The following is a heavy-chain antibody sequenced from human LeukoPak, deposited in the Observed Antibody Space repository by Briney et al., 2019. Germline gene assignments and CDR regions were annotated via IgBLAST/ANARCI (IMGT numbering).Heavy chain of an antibody. CDR1: GFTYNRYE. D-gene: IGHD2-2*01. Sequence: PGGSLRLSCSASGFTYNRYEMKWMRQAPGKGLEWVSYISSSGSTIYYADSVKGRFTISRDNAKNSLYLQMNSLRAEDTAVYYCAKEHVVPAAIGYYYYGIYVLGQGTTVTVSS. V-gene: IGHV3-48*03. CDR2: ISSSGSTI. J-gene: IGHJ6*02. CDR3: AKEHVVPAAIGYYYYGIYV.